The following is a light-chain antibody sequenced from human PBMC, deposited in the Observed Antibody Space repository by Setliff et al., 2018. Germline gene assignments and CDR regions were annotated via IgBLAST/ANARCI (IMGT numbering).Light chain of an antibody. Sequence: VLTQPPSVSGAPGQRVTISCTGSSSNIGAGYDVHWYQQLPGTAPKLLIYGNSNRPSGVPDRFSGSKSGTSASLAITGLQAEDEADYYCQSYDSSLSALYVFGTGTKVTV. V-gene: IGLV1-40*01. CDR2: GNS. J-gene: IGLJ1*01. CDR3: QSYDSSLSALYV. CDR1: SSNIGAGYD.